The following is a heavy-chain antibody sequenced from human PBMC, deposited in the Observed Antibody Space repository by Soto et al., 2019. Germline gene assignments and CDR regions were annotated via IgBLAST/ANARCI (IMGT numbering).Heavy chain of an antibody. D-gene: IGHD2-15*01. CDR3: ARDHCSGGSCSSGREWPYFEY. Sequence: QGQLQESGPGLVKPSGTLSLTCAVSGGSISSSNWWRWVRQPPWKGLEWIGVIYHSGSTNYNPSLMSRVTRSVDKSKSQFTLKHSSVTAADTAVYYCARDHCSGGSCSSGREWPYFEYWGQGTLVTVSS. V-gene: IGHV4-4*02. J-gene: IGHJ4*02. CDR1: GGSISSSNW. CDR2: IYHSGST.